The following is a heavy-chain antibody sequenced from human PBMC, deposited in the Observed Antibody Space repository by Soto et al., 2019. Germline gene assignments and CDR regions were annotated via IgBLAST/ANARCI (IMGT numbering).Heavy chain of an antibody. CDR1: GFTFSSYA. CDR2: IGASGAGT. CDR3: APRKTGSYFDY. V-gene: IGHV3-23*01. J-gene: IGHJ4*02. Sequence: PGGSLRLSCAASGFTFSSYAMSWVRQAPGEGLEWVSGIGASGAGTYYADSVKGRFTISRDNSKNTLYLIMNSLRAEDTAVYYCAPRKTGSYFDYWGQGTLVTVSS. D-gene: IGHD1-26*01.